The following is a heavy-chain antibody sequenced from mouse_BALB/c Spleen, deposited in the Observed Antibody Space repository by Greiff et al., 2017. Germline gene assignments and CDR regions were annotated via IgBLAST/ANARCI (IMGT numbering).Heavy chain of an antibody. CDR3: ARGLGMDY. CDR2: ISSGGST. D-gene: IGHD3-3*01. Sequence: EVKLMESGGGLVKPGGSLKLSCAASGFTFSSYAMSWVRQTPEKRLEWVASISSGGSTYYPDGVKGRFTISRDNARNILYLQMSSLRSEDTAMYYCARGLGMDYWGQGTSVTVSS. J-gene: IGHJ4*01. V-gene: IGHV5-6-5*01. CDR1: GFTFSSYA.